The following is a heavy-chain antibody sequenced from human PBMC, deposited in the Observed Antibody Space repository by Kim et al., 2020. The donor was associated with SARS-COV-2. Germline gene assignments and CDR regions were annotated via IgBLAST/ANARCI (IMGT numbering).Heavy chain of an antibody. V-gene: IGHV3-23*01. Sequence: YDATSVTGRFTISRANSKHTLYLQMNGLRADDTAVYYGAKRSGEYSGPRHFDSWGQGTLVTVSS. D-gene: IGHD5-12*01. J-gene: IGHJ4*02. CDR3: AKRSGEYSGPRHFDS.